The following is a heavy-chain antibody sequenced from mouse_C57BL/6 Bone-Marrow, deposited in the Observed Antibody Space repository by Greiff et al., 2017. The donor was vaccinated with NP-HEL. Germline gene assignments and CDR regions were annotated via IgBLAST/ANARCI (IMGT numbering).Heavy chain of an antibody. Sequence: QVQLNESGPELVKPGASVKISCKASGYAFSRSWMNWVKQRPGKGLEWIGRIYPGDGDTNYNGKFKGKATLTADKSSSTAYMQLSSLTSEDSAVYFCARLDRVYAMDYWGQGTSVTVSS. CDR1: GYAFSRSW. J-gene: IGHJ4*01. D-gene: IGHD3-2*01. CDR2: IYPGDGDT. CDR3: ARLDRVYAMDY. V-gene: IGHV1-82*01.